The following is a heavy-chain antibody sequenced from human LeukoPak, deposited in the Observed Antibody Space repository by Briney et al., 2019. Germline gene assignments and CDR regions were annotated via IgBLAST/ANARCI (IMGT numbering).Heavy chain of an antibody. CDR2: INPNSGGT. V-gene: IGHV1-2*02. CDR3: ARDFGIAAAEEYWFDP. Sequence: ASVKVSCKASGYTFTGYYMHWVRQAPEQGLEWMGWINPNSGGTNYAQKFQGRVTMTRDTSISTAYMELSRLRSDDTAVYYCARDFGIAAAEEYWFDPWGQGTLVTVSS. J-gene: IGHJ5*02. D-gene: IGHD6-13*01. CDR1: GYTFTGYY.